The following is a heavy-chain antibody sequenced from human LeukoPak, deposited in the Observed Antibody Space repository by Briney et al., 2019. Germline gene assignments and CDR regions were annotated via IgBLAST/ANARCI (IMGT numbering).Heavy chain of an antibody. CDR3: ARDLGSGYYIDY. J-gene: IGHJ4*02. CDR1: GGSISSGDYY. V-gene: IGHV4-30-4*08. CDR2: IYYSGST. D-gene: IGHD3-22*01. Sequence: SQTLSLTCTVSGGSISSGDYYWSWIRQPPGKGLEWIGYIYYSGSTYYNPSLKSRVTISVDTSKNQFSLKLSSVTAADTAVYYCARDLGSGYYIDYWGQGTLVTVSS.